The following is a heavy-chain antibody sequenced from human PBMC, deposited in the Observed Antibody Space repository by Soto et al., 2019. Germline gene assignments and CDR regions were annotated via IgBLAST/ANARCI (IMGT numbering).Heavy chain of an antibody. V-gene: IGHV4-31*03. J-gene: IGHJ4*02. CDR3: AKDNNWNYKSFDY. CDR2: IYYSGST. D-gene: IGHD1-7*01. CDR1: GGSISSGGYY. Sequence: KASETLSLTCTVSGGSISSGGYYWSWIRQHPGKGLEWIGYIYYSGSTYYNPSLKSRVTISVDTSKNQFSLKLSSVTAADTAVYYCAKDNNWNYKSFDYWGQGTLVTVSS.